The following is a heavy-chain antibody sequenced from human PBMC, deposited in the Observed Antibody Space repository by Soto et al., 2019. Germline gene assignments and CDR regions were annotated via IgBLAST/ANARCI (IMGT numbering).Heavy chain of an antibody. Sequence: PGGSLRLSCAASGFIFSGSAIHWVRQASGKGLEWVARIRSKGNNYATAYAASVKGRFTISRDDSKKTAYLQLNSLKAEDTAIYYCARIYRDALDIWCQGTMVTLSS. CDR2: IRSKGNNYAT. V-gene: IGHV3-73*01. CDR1: GFIFSGSA. D-gene: IGHD3-16*02. CDR3: ARIYRDALDI. J-gene: IGHJ3*02.